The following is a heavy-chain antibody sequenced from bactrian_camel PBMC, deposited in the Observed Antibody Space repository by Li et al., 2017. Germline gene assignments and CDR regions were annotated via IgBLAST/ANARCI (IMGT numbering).Heavy chain of an antibody. CDR1: GLTTYPENC. CDR2: IYARGST. V-gene: IGHV3S53*01. Sequence: HVQLVESGGESVQEGASLKLSCAVSGLTTYPENCMAWFRQAEGKEREGVAAIYARGSTHYADSVKGRFTISKDNANITVNLMINSLKPEDTAMYYCAANFGPYCSGPYLARRANFEGQGTQVTVS. D-gene: IGHD2*01. J-gene: IGHJ4*01.